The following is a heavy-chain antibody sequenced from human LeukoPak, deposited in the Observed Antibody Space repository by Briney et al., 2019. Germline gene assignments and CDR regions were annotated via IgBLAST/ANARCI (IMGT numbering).Heavy chain of an antibody. V-gene: IGHV4-59*01. CDR1: GGSISSYY. D-gene: IGHD3-10*01. CDR3: ARDLYGSGNYRSYWYFDL. Sequence: SETLSLTCNVSGGSISSYYWSWIRQPPGKGLEWIGYIYYNGSTDYNPSLKSRVTISVDTSKKQFSLKLSSVTAADTAVYYCARDLYGSGNYRSYWYFDLWGRGTLVTVSS. CDR2: IYYNGST. J-gene: IGHJ2*01.